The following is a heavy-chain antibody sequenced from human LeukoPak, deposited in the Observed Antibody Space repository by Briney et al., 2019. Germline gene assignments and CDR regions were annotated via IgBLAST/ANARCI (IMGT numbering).Heavy chain of an antibody. J-gene: IGHJ6*02. Sequence: GGSLRLSCAASGFTFSSYSMNWVRQAPGKGLEWVSYIISSSSTIYYADSVKGRFTISRDNAKNSLYLQMNSLRDEDTAVYYCARDRLSRVYYYYGMDVWGQGTTVTVSS. CDR3: ARDRLSRVYYYYGMDV. D-gene: IGHD4/OR15-4a*01. V-gene: IGHV3-48*02. CDR2: IISSSSTI. CDR1: GFTFSSYS.